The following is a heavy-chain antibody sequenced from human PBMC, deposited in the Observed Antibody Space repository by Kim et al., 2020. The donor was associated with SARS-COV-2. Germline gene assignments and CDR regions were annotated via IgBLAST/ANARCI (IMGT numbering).Heavy chain of an antibody. V-gene: IGHV4-34*01. D-gene: IGHD3-9*01. Sequence: SETLSLTCAVYGDPVNGYYWSWIRQPPGKGLEWIGEINYDRSTNYKPSLKSRVTMSLDSSKSQFSLRLTSLTAGDTAVYYCARGRYFDWLFHQSPHYFDYWGQSILVTVSS. CDR2: INYDRST. CDR3: ARGRYFDWLFHQSPHYFDY. J-gene: IGHJ4*02. CDR1: GDPVNGYY.